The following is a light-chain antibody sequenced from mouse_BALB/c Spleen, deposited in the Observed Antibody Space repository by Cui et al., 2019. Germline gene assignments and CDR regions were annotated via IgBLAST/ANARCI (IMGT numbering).Light chain of an antibody. CDR3: HQYHRSPFT. CDR2: TTS. J-gene: IGKJ4*01. V-gene: IGKV4-74*01. CDR1: SSVSSSY. Sequence: QIVLTQSPAIMSASLGERVTMTCTASSSVSSSYLHWYQQKPGSSPKLWIYTTSNLASGVPARFSGSGSGTSYSLRISSMEAEDAATYYCHQYHRSPFTFGSGTKLEIK.